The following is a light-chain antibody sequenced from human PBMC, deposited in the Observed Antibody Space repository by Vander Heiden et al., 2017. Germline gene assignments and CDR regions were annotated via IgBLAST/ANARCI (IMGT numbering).Light chain of an antibody. CDR1: QSISSW. V-gene: IGKV1-5*03. J-gene: IGKJ1*01. Sequence: DIQMTQSPSTLSASVGDRVTITCRASQSISSWLAWYQQKPGKAPKPLIYKASSLESGVPSRFSGSGSGTEFTLTISSLQPDDLATYYCQQDNSYWTFGQGTKVEIK. CDR2: KAS. CDR3: QQDNSYWT.